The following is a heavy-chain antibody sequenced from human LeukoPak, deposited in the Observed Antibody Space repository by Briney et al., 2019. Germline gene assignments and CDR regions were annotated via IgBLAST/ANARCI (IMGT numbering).Heavy chain of an antibody. D-gene: IGHD5-12*01. CDR1: GGTFSSYA. Sequence: WASVKVSCKASGGTFSSYAISWVRQAPGQGLEWMGGIIPIFGTANYAQKFQGRVTITTDESTSTAYMELSSLGSEDTAVYYCARGRDIVATIGYYYYMDVWGKGTTVTVSS. V-gene: IGHV1-69*05. CDR2: IIPIFGTA. CDR3: ARGRDIVATIGYYYYMDV. J-gene: IGHJ6*03.